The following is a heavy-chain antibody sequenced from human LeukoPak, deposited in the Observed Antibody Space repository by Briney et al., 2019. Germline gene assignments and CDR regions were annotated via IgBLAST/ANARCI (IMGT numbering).Heavy chain of an antibody. J-gene: IGHJ4*02. Sequence: GGSLRLSCAASGFAFSDYEMNWVRQAPGKGLEWVSNIGSSGRTIFYADSVKGRFTISRDNAKNSLYLQMNSLRVEDTAIYYCASRRDYWGQGTLITVSS. CDR2: IGSSGRTI. V-gene: IGHV3-48*03. CDR3: ASRRDY. CDR1: GFAFSDYE.